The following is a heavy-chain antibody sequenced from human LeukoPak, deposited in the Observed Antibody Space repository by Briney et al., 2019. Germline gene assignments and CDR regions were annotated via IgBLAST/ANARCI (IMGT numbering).Heavy chain of an antibody. J-gene: IGHJ5*02. CDR2: VYYSGST. D-gene: IGHD3-10*01. V-gene: IGHV4-59*01. CDR3: ARDIRYGSGSYLRGFDP. Sequence: SETLSLTCSVSGGSISGYYWSWIRQPPGKGLEWIGYVYYSGSTNYSPSLKSRVTISVDMSRNQFSLKLTSVTAADTAVYYCARDIRYGSGSYLRGFDPWGQGTLVTVSS. CDR1: GGSISGYY.